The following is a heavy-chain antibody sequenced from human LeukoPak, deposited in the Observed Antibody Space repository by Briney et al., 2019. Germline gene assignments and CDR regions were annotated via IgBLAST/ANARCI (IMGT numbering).Heavy chain of an antibody. CDR1: GYTFNGYY. D-gene: IGHD6-13*01. J-gene: IGHJ3*02. Sequence: GASVKVFCKASGYTFNGYYMHWVRQAPGQGLEWMGWINPNSGGTNYAQKFQGRVTMTRDTSISTAYMEVSRLRSDDTAVYYCASVYSRSWYGTFDICGQGTMVTVSS. CDR2: INPNSGGT. V-gene: IGHV1-2*02. CDR3: ASVYSRSWYGTFDI.